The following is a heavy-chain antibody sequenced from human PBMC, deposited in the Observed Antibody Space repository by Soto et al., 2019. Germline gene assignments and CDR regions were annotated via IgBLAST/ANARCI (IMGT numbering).Heavy chain of an antibody. CDR2: ISSDGSTT. CDR3: ASLYSSSVSLDY. J-gene: IGHJ4*02. V-gene: IGHV3-74*01. D-gene: IGHD2-2*01. CDR1: GFTFGSNW. Sequence: GGSLRLSCAASGFTFGSNWMHWVRQAPGKGLVWVSHISSDGSTTNYAGSVKGRFTISRDNAKNTLFLQMNSLRAEDTAVYYCASLYSSSVSLDYWGQGTLVTVSS.